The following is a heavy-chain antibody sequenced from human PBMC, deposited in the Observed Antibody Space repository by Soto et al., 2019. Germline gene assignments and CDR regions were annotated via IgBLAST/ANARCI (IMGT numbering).Heavy chain of an antibody. CDR1: GFALSGGGVG. CDR2: IFWDDDT. J-gene: IGHJ5*02. V-gene: IGHV2-5*02. Sequence: QITLKESGPTVVKPTQTLTLTCTFSGFALSGGGVGVGWIRQPPGKALEWLGLIFWDDDTRYNPSLKTRLTITKDTSKNQVAPTMTNTDPVDTATYYCAHNAYCFNSICSGGWFDPWGQGTLVTVSS. CDR3: AHNAYCFNSICSGGWFDP. D-gene: IGHD2-15*01.